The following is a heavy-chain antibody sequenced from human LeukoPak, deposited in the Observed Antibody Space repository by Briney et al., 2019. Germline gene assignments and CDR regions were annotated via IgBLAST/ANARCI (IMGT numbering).Heavy chain of an antibody. CDR3: ARAVRYTIFGVVKDWFDP. CDR1: GGSFSGYY. J-gene: IGHJ5*02. V-gene: IGHV4-34*01. CDR2: INHSGST. Sequence: PSETLSLTCAVYGGSFSGYYWSWIRQPPGKGLEWIGEINHSGSTNYNPSLKSQVTISVDTSKNQFSLKLSSVTAADTAVYYCARAVRYTIFGVVKDWFDPWGQGTLVTVSS. D-gene: IGHD3-3*01.